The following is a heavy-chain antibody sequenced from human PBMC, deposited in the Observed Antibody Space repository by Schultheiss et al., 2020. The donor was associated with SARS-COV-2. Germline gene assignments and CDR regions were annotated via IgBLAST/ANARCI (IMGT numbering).Heavy chain of an antibody. CDR3: ARVGGDYDILTGYYTSAWFDP. D-gene: IGHD3-9*01. CDR2: IYYSGRT. V-gene: IGHV4-59*12. CDR1: GGSISSYY. Sequence: SETLSLTCTVSGGSISSYYWSWIRQPPGKGLEWIGYIYYSGRTNYNPSLKSRVTISVDKSKNQFSLKLSSVTAADTAVYYCARVGGDYDILTGYYTSAWFDPWGQGTLVTVSS. J-gene: IGHJ5*02.